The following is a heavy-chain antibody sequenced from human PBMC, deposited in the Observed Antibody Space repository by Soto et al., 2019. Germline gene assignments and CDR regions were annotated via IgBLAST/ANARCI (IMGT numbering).Heavy chain of an antibody. D-gene: IGHD3-10*02. V-gene: IGHV4-31*03. Sequence: QVQLQESGPGLVKPSQTLSLTCTVSGGSISSGGYYWSWIRQHPGKGLEWIGYIYYSGSTFYNPSRQSRVTISVDTSKNQFSLKLTSVTAADKALSYCARGELWSESWGQGTLVTVSS. CDR3: ARGELWSES. CDR1: GGSISSGGYY. CDR2: IYYSGST. J-gene: IGHJ5*02.